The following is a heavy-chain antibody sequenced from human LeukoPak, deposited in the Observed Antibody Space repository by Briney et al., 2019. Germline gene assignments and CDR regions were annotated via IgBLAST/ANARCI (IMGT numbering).Heavy chain of an antibody. CDR2: ITGSGGNA. Sequence: GGSLRLSCTASGFTFSNYAMSWVRQAPGKGLEWVSTITGSGGNAYYADSVKGRFTIPRDNSKSTLYLQMSSLRPEDAAVYYCAKAAATGSGYYFEYWGQGALVTVSS. V-gene: IGHV3-23*01. J-gene: IGHJ4*02. CDR1: GFTFSNYA. CDR3: AKAAATGSGYYFEY. D-gene: IGHD6-13*01.